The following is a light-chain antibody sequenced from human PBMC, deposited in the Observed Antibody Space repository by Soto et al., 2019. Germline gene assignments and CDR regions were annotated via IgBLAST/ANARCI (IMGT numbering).Light chain of an antibody. V-gene: IGKV3-20*01. CDR1: QSFSSY. CDR3: QQYGSPPWT. J-gene: IGKJ1*01. CDR2: GAS. Sequence: EIVLTQSPATLSLSPGERATLSCRASQSFSSYLACFQHKPGQAPRLLIHGASSRATGIPDRFSGSGSGTDFTLTISSLEPEDFAVYYCQQYGSPPWTFGQGTKVDIK.